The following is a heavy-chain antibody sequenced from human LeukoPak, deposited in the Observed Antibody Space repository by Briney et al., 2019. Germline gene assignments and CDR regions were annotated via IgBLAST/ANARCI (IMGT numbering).Heavy chain of an antibody. D-gene: IGHD6-19*01. V-gene: IGHV3-21*01. J-gene: IGHJ4*02. CDR1: GFTFSSYG. CDR3: ARGRGWYQGDY. Sequence: PGGSLRLSCAASGFTFSSYGMNWVRRAPGKGLEWVSSISSSSSYIYYGDSVKGRFTISRDNAKNSLYLQMNSLRAEDTAVYYCARGRGWYQGDYWGQGALVTVSS. CDR2: ISSSSSYI.